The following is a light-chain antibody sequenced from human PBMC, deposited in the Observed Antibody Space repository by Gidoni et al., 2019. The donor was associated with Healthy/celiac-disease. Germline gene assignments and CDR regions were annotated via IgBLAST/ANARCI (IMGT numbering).Light chain of an antibody. CDR1: QRVLYSSNNKHY. V-gene: IGKV4-1*01. J-gene: IGKJ4*01. CDR2: WAF. CDR3: QQYYSTPLT. Sequence: DIVMTQSPDSLAVSLGERATINCKSRQRVLYSSNNKHYLAWYQQKPGQPPKLLIYWAFTRESGVPDRFIGSGSGTAFTLTISSLQAEDVAVYYCQQYYSTPLTFGGGTKVEIK.